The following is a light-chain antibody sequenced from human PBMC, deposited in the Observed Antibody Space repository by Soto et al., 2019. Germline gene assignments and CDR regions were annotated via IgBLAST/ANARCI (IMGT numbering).Light chain of an antibody. V-gene: IGLV2-14*01. CDR2: DVT. Sequence: QSVLTQPASVSGSPGQSITISCTGTSSDVGGYNSVSWYRQDPGKAPKLMIYDVTNRPSGVSNRFSGSKSGNTASLTISGLQAEDEAHYYCSSFTSSITYVFRTGTTVTVL. CDR1: SSDVGGYNS. CDR3: SSFTSSITYV. J-gene: IGLJ1*01.